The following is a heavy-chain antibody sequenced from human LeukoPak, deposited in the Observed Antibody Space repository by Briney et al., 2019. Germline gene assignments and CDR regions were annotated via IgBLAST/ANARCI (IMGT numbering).Heavy chain of an antibody. V-gene: IGHV4-31*03. Sequence: PSETLSLTCTVSGGSISSGGYYWSWIRQHPGKGLEWIGYIYYSGSTYYNPSPKSRVTISVDTSKNQFSLKLSSVTAADTAVYYCARAVGCSSTSCYAAGVDYWGQGTLVTVSS. J-gene: IGHJ4*02. CDR1: GGSISSGGYY. D-gene: IGHD2-2*01. CDR3: ARAVGCSSTSCYAAGVDY. CDR2: IYYSGST.